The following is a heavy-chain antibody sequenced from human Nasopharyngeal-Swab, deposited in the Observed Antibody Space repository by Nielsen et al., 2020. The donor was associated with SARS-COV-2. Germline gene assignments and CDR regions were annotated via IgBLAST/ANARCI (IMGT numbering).Heavy chain of an antibody. CDR1: GVAFFVCA. CDR2: ISWNSGSI. V-gene: IGHV3-9*01. D-gene: IGHD1-26*01. J-gene: IGHJ6*02. Sequence: AACGVAFFVCARHWVRQAPGKGLEWVSGISWNSGSIGYADSVKGRFTISRDNAKNSLYLQMNSLRAEDTALYYCAGVGGMDVWGQGTTVTVSS. CDR3: AGVGGMDV.